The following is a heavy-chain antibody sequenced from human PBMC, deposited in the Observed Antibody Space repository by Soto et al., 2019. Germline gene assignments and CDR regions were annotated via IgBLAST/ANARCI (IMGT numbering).Heavy chain of an antibody. D-gene: IGHD2-21*01. V-gene: IGHV3-74*01. J-gene: IGHJ4*02. CDR2: ISGDGSFT. Sequence: VGSLRLSCAASGFTFSNYWMHWVRQAPGEGLVWVSRISGDGSFTRFADSVKGRLTISRDNAKNTMSLQMNSLRVDDTAVYYCARVGGGAGNFDYWGQGTLVTVSS. CDR3: ARVGGGAGNFDY. CDR1: GFTFSNYW.